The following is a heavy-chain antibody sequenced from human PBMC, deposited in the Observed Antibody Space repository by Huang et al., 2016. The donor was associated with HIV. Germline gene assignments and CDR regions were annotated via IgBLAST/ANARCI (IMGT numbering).Heavy chain of an antibody. J-gene: IGHJ6*03. V-gene: IGHV1-69*13. CDR3: ARQPYCGGDCAHYYYFYMDV. D-gene: IGHD2-21*02. Sequence: QVQLVQSGAEVKRPGASVKVSCRASGGTFSTNAVSWVGQAPGQGLGWMGVIIPRFGTTNYAQRFQGKVTITADESSSTVYMELSSLRSDDTAVYYCARQPYCGGDCAHYYYFYMDVWGKGTTVTVSS. CDR2: IIPRFGTT. CDR1: GGTFSTNA.